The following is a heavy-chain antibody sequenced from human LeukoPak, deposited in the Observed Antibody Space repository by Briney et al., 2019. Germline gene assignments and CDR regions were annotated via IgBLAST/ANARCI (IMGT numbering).Heavy chain of an antibody. CDR3: ARNFRGETGAFDI. Sequence: PGGSLGLSCAASGFTFSSYAMHWVRQAPGKGLEWVAVISYDGSNKYYADSVKGRFTISRDNSKNTLYLQMNSLRAEDTAVYYCARNFRGETGAFDIWGQGTMVTVSS. D-gene: IGHD1-1*01. J-gene: IGHJ3*02. V-gene: IGHV3-30-3*01. CDR2: ISYDGSNK. CDR1: GFTFSSYA.